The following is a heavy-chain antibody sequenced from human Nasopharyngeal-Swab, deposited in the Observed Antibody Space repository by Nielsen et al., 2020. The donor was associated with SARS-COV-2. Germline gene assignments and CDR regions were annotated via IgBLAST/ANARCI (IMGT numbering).Heavy chain of an antibody. D-gene: IGHD5-18*01. CDR1: GFTFSSYG. Sequence: GGSLRLSCAASGFTFSSYGMHWVRQAPGKGLEWVAVISYDGSNKYYADSVKGRFTISRDNSKNTPYLQMNSLRAEDTAVYYCAKDVYRRSGYSYGSDAFDIWGQGTMVTVSS. CDR2: ISYDGSNK. CDR3: AKDVYRRSGYSYGSDAFDI. J-gene: IGHJ3*02. V-gene: IGHV3-30*18.